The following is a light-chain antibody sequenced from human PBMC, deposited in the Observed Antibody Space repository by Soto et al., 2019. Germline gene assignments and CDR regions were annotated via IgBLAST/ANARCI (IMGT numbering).Light chain of an antibody. Sequence: DIQLTQSPSFLSASVGDRVTITCRASQGISSYLAWYQQKPGKAPKLLIYAASTLQSGVPSRFSGSGSGTEFTLTISSLQPEDFPTYYCQQLNSYQFTFGPGTKVDIK. CDR1: QGISSY. V-gene: IGKV1-9*01. CDR3: QQLNSYQFT. CDR2: AAS. J-gene: IGKJ3*01.